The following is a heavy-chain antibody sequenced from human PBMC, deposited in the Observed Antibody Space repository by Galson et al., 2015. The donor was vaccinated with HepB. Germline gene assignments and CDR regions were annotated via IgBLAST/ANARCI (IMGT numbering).Heavy chain of an antibody. J-gene: IGHJ4*02. CDR1: GFTVSSNY. V-gene: IGHV3-53*05. CDR3: AKDSLFSSQWHLFDY. CDR2: IYSGGST. Sequence: SLRLSCAASGFTVSSNYMSWVRQAPGKGLEWVSVIYSGGSTYYADSVKGRFTISRDNSKNTLYLQMNSLRAEDTAVYYCAKDSLFSSQWHLFDYWGQGTLVTVSS. D-gene: IGHD6-19*01.